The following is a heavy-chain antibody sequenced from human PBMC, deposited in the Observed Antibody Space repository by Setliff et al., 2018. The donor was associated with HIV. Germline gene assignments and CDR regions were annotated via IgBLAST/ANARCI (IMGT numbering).Heavy chain of an antibody. Sequence: ASVKVSCKASGYTFSSYDINWVRQATGQGLEWMGWMNPNSGNTGYAQKFQGRVTMTRDTSIGTAYMELNNLKFEDTAVYYCARARRDSYDRGRRNHYYIDIWGKGTPVTVSS. CDR2: MNPNSGNT. CDR1: GYTFSSYD. V-gene: IGHV1-8*02. CDR3: ARARRDSYDRGRRNHYYIDI. D-gene: IGHD3-22*01. J-gene: IGHJ6*03.